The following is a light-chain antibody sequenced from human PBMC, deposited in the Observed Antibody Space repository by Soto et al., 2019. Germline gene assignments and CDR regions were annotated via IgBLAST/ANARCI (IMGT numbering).Light chain of an antibody. J-gene: IGKJ1*01. CDR3: QQYDSHSMT. CDR1: QSISSW. CDR2: DAS. V-gene: IGKV1-5*01. Sequence: DIRMTQSPSTLSSSVGDRVTITCRASQSISSWVAWYQQKPGKAPNLLIYDASSLETGVPARFSGSGSGTEFTLTISSLQPDDFATYFCQQYDSHSMTFGQGTKVDIK.